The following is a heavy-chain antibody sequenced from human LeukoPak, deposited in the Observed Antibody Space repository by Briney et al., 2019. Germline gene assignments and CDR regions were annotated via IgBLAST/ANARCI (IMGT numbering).Heavy chain of an antibody. V-gene: IGHV1-69*05. Sequence: ASVNVSCKASGGTFFSYAISWVRQAPGQGLEWMGGIIPIFGTANYAQKFQGRVTITTDESTSTAYMELSSLRSEDTAVYYCATHDSSGNYYYYYMDVWGKGTTVTVSS. CDR2: IIPIFGTA. CDR1: GGTFFSYA. CDR3: ATHDSSGNYYYYYMDV. D-gene: IGHD3-22*01. J-gene: IGHJ6*03.